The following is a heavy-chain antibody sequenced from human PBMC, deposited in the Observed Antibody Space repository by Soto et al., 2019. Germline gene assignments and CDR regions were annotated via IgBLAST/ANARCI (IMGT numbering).Heavy chain of an antibody. J-gene: IGHJ3*02. V-gene: IGHV1-46*03. CDR2: INPSGGST. CDR3: ARIGITGTLGPGDDAFDI. D-gene: IGHD1-20*01. CDR1: GYTFTSYY. Sequence: GASVKVSCKASGYTFTSYYMHWVRQAPGQGLEWMGIINPSGGSTSYAQKFQGRVTMTRDTSTSTVYMELSSLRSEDTAVYYCARIGITGTLGPGDDAFDIWGQGTMVTVSS.